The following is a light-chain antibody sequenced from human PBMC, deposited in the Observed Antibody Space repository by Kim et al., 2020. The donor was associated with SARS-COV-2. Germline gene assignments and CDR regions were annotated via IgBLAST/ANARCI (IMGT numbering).Light chain of an antibody. J-gene: IGLJ3*02. CDR2: GVN. CDR3: CLYPITTWV. Sequence: QSVLTQPASVSGSPGQSITISCTGSGSDFAYYNYVSWYQQHPGKAPKLLIFGVNKRPSGVSSRFSGSKSGNTASLTISGLQAEDEADYYCCLYPITTWVFGGGTKVTVL. V-gene: IGLV2-14*03. CDR1: GSDFAYYNY.